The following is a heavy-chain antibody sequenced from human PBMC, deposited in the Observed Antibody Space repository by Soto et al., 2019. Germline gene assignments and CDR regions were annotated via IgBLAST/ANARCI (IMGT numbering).Heavy chain of an antibody. Sequence: QVQLQESGPGQVKPSETLSVTCTVSGGSISSGGYFWSWVLQRPGQGLEWIGYINYSGRTSYSPSLKSRVTMSVDTSNQFALKLTSVTAADTAVYYCARDRDVARALDYWGQGTLVTVSP. J-gene: IGHJ4*02. CDR1: GGSISSGGYF. V-gene: IGHV4-31*03. CDR3: ARDRDVARALDY. CDR2: INYSGRT. D-gene: IGHD2-21*02.